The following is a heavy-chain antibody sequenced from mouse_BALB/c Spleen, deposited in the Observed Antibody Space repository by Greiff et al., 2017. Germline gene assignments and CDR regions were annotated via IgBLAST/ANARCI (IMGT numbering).Heavy chain of an antibody. CDR3: ARHYYYGSSYIMDY. V-gene: IGHV5-12-2*01. Sequence: EVNLVESGGGLVQPGGSLKLSCAASGFTFSSYTMSWVRQTPEKRLEWVAYISNGGGSTYYPDTVKGRFTISRDNAKNTLYLQMSSLKSEDTAMYYCARHYYYGSSYIMDYWGQGTSVTVSS. CDR2: ISNGGGST. D-gene: IGHD1-1*01. CDR1: GFTFSSYT. J-gene: IGHJ4*01.